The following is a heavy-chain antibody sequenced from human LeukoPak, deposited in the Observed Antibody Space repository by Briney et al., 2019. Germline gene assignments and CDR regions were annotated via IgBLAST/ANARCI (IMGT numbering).Heavy chain of an antibody. V-gene: IGHV3-74*01. CDR3: ARAGEVGATRTDY. D-gene: IGHD1-26*01. CDR2: INSDGSST. J-gene: IGHJ4*02. Sequence: GGSLRLSCAASGFTFSSYWMHWVRQAPGKGLVWVSRINSDGSSTSYADSVKGRFTIPRDNAKNTLYLQMNSLRAEDTAVYYCARAGEVGATRTDYWGQGTLVTVSS. CDR1: GFTFSSYW.